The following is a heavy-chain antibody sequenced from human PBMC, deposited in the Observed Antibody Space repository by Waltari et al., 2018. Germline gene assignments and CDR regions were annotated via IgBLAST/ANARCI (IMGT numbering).Heavy chain of an antibody. D-gene: IGHD5-12*01. CDR3: ARDHDYSFVDY. V-gene: IGHV3-49*03. J-gene: IGHJ4*02. Sequence: EVFLAESGGGLVQPGRSLRLSCATSGFTFGDYALSWFRQAQGKGLEGVGVIRSKARGGTTQYGAAVKTRFAISRDDSKSIAYLQMNSLTIEDTAMYYCARDHDYSFVDYWGQGTLVTVSS. CDR2: IRSKARGGTT. CDR1: GFTFGDYA.